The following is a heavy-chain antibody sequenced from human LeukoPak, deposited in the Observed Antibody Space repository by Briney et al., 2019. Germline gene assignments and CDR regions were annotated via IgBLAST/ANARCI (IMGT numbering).Heavy chain of an antibody. Sequence: SETLSLTCAVYGGSFSGYYWSWVSQPPGKGLEWIGEINHSGSTNFHPTLRRRVTISVDTSKNQCSLRLSAVTAADTAVYYCARGGGGAGAGSFDYWGQGTLVTVSS. CDR3: ARGGGGAGAGSFDY. J-gene: IGHJ4*02. D-gene: IGHD6-13*01. V-gene: IGHV4-34*01. CDR2: INHSGST. CDR1: GGSFSGYY.